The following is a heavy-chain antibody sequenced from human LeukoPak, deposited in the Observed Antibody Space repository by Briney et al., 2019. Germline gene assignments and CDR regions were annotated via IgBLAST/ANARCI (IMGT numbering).Heavy chain of an antibody. D-gene: IGHD5-18*01. CDR3: ARDTAPSY. J-gene: IGHJ4*02. CDR1: GFTLSSYW. Sequence: GGSLRLSCAASGFTLSSYWMHWVRQAPGKGLVWVSGIDSDGRSTSYADSVKGRFTISGDPAKNTLFLQMNSLRAEDTAVYYCARDTAPSYWGQGTLVTVSS. V-gene: IGHV3-74*01. CDR2: IDSDGRST.